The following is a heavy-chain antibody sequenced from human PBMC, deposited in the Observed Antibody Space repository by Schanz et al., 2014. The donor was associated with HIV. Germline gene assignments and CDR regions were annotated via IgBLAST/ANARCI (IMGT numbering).Heavy chain of an antibody. Sequence: QVQLQQWGAGLLKPSETLSLTCTVSGGSVSSGSYYWSWIRQPPGKGLEWIGYIYYSGSTNYNPPPKSRVTISVDTSKNQFSLKLPSVTAADTAVYYCARAPPGEYYDALTGYYPSSHFDFWGQGTPVTVSS. V-gene: IGHV4-61*01. CDR3: ARAPPGEYYDALTGYYPSSHFDF. CDR2: IYYSGST. D-gene: IGHD3-9*01. J-gene: IGHJ4*02. CDR1: GGSVSSGSYY.